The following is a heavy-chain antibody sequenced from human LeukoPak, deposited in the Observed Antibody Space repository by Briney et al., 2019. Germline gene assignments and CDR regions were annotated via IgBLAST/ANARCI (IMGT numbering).Heavy chain of an antibody. CDR1: GGSISSYY. V-gene: IGHV4-59*01. CDR3: GGQAAGTSIDAFDI. D-gene: IGHD6-13*01. J-gene: IGHJ3*02. CDR2: IYYSGST. Sequence: SETLSLTCTVSGGSISSYYWSWIRQPPGKGLEWIGYIYYSGSTNYNPSLKSRVTISVDTSKNQFSLKLSSVTAADTAVYYCGGQAAGTSIDAFDIWGQGTMVTVSS.